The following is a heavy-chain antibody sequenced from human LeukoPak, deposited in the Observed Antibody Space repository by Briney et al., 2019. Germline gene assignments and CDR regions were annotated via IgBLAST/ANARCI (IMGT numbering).Heavy chain of an antibody. D-gene: IGHD2-15*01. V-gene: IGHV3-30*04. CDR1: GVTFSDYA. CDR3: TRGPRPLRYCSGGSCPSYYSGMDV. J-gene: IGHJ6*02. CDR2: ISFDGNNK. Sequence: GGSLRLSCAASGVTFSDYAMHWVRLAPGKGLEWVAVISFDGNNKYYADSVKGRFTISRDNSKNTLFLQMNSLRVEDTAVYSCTRGPRPLRYCSGGSCPSYYSGMDVWGLGTTVTVSS.